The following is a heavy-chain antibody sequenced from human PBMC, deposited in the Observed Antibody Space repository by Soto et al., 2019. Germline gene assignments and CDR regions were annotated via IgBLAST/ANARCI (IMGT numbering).Heavy chain of an antibody. CDR3: AREPATAKPEGVDF. D-gene: IGHD1-1*01. CDR1: GYTFSDYY. V-gene: IGHV1-2*02. Sequence: GASVKVSCKASGYTFSDYYIHWVRQAPGQGLEWMGWINPNSGGTKYAPKFQGGVTMTRDTSITTAYMELSRLRSGDPAVYYCAREPATAKPEGVDFWGQGTLVTVPS. CDR2: INPNSGGT. J-gene: IGHJ4*02.